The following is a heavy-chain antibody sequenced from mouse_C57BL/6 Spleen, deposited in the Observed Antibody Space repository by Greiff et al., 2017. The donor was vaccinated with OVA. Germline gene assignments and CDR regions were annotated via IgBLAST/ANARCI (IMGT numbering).Heavy chain of an antibody. Sequence: VQLQQPGTELVKPGASVKLSCKASGYTFTSYWMHWVKQRPGQGLEWIGNINPSNGGTNYNEKFKSKATLTVDKSSSTAYMQLSSLTSEDSAVYYCAREGSHYYGSSHWYFDVWHRDHGHRLL. CDR2: INPSNGGT. D-gene: IGHD1-1*01. V-gene: IGHV1-53*01. J-gene: IGHJ1*03. CDR3: AREGSHYYGSSHWYFDV. CDR1: GYTFTSYW.